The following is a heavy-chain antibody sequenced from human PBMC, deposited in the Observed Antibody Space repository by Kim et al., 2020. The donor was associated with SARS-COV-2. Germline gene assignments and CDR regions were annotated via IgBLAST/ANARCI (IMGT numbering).Heavy chain of an antibody. Sequence: SETLSLTCTVSGGSISSSSYYWGWIRQPPGKGLEWIGSIYYSGSTYYNPSLKSRVTISVDTSKNQFSLKLSSVTAADTAVYYCASYELRYFDWTHSPIGAFDIWGQGTMVTVTS. CDR3: ASYELRYFDWTHSPIGAFDI. V-gene: IGHV4-39*01. D-gene: IGHD3-9*01. J-gene: IGHJ3*02. CDR1: GGSISSSSYY. CDR2: IYYSGST.